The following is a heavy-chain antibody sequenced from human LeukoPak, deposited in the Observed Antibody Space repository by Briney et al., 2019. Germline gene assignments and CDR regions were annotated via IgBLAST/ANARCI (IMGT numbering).Heavy chain of an antibody. CDR1: GYTFTGCY. CDR2: INPNSGGT. D-gene: IGHD2-15*01. CDR3: ARPGYWSGGSCYLVAFDI. J-gene: IGHJ3*02. V-gene: IGHV1-2*02. Sequence: ASVKVSCKASGYTFTGCYMHWVRQAPGQGLEWMGWINPNSGGTNYAQNFQGRVTMTRDTSITTAYMELSRLRSDDTGVYCCARPGYWSGGSCYLVAFDIWGQGTMVTVSS.